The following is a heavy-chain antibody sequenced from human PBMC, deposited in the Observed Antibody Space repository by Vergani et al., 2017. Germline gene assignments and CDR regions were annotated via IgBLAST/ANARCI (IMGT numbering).Heavy chain of an antibody. CDR2: IYHSGST. CDR1: GYSISSGYY. V-gene: IGHV4-38-2*01. D-gene: IGHD3-22*01. CDR3: ARHGRYYDRSGSPYWFDP. J-gene: IGHJ5*02. Sequence: QVQLQESGPGLVKPSETLSLTCAVSGYSISSGYYWGWIRQPPGKGLEWIGSIYHSGSTYYNPSLKSRVTISVDTSKNQFSLKLSSVTAADTAVYYCARHGRYYDRSGSPYWFDPWGQGTLVTVSS.